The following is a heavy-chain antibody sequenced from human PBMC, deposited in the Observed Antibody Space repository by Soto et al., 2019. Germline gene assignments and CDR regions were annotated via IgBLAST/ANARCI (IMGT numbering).Heavy chain of an antibody. D-gene: IGHD1-7*01. Sequence: ASVKVSCKASGYTLTSYDINWVRQATGQGLEWMGWMNPNSGNTGYAQKFQGRVTMTRNTSISTAYMELSSLRSEDTAVYYCARGPTTELYYYYMDVWGKGTTVTVSS. CDR1: GYTLTSYD. CDR2: MNPNSGNT. CDR3: ARGPTTELYYYYMDV. V-gene: IGHV1-8*01. J-gene: IGHJ6*03.